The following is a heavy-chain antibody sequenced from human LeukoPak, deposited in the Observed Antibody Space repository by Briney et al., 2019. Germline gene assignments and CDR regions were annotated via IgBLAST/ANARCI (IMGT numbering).Heavy chain of an antibody. D-gene: IGHD3-9*01. V-gene: IGHV3-21*01. J-gene: IGHJ4*02. CDR1: GFTFSSYS. CDR3: ARDKGRYFPLDY. Sequence: PGGSLRLSCAASGFTFSSYSMNWVRQAPGKGLEWVSSISSSSSYIYYADSVKGRFTISRDNAKNSLYLQMNSLRAEDTAVYHCARDKGRYFPLDYWGQGTLVTVSS. CDR2: ISSSSSYI.